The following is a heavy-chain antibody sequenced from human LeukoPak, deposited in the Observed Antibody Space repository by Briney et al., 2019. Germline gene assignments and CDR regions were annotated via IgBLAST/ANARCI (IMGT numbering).Heavy chain of an antibody. D-gene: IGHD3-16*02. Sequence: SETLSLTCTVSGGSISSSSYYWGWIRQPPGKGLEWIGSIYYSGSTYYNPSLKSRVTISVDTSKNQFSLKLSSVTAADTAVYFFARRSLYCYVWGSFRGPTLSFDPWGQGTLVTVSS. CDR2: IYYSGST. CDR3: ARRSLYCYVWGSFRGPTLSFDP. J-gene: IGHJ5*02. V-gene: IGHV4-39*01. CDR1: GGSISSSSYY.